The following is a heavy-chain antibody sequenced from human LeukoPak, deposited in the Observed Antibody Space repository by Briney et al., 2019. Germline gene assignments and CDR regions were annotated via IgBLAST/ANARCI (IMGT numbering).Heavy chain of an antibody. CDR1: GFSLNTYG. D-gene: IGHD6-19*01. V-gene: IGHV3-23*01. CDR3: AKEVGYSSGWPNYFDY. Sequence: GGSLRLSCEASGFSLNTYGMHWVRQAPGKGLEWVSAISGSGGSTYYADSVKGRFTISRDNSKNTLYLQMNSLRAEDTAVYYCAKEVGYSSGWPNYFDYWGQGTLVTVSS. J-gene: IGHJ4*02. CDR2: ISGSGGST.